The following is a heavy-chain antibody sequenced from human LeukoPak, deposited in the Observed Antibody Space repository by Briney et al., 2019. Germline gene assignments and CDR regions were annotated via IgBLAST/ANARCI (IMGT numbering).Heavy chain of an antibody. V-gene: IGHV3-64*01. CDR2: ISSNGGST. CDR1: GFTFSSYA. J-gene: IGHJ6*03. D-gene: IGHD2-2*01. CDR3: ARSTDPYCSSTSCAPNYYYYYMDV. Sequence: GGSLRLSCAASGFTFSSYAMHWVRQAPGKGLEYVSAISSNGGSTYYANSVKGRFTISRDNSKNTLYLQMGSLRAEDMAVYYCARSTDPYCSSTSCAPNYYYYYMDVWGKGTTVTVSS.